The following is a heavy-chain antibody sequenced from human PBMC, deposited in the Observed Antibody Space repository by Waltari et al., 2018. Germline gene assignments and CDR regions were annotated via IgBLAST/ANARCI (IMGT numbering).Heavy chain of an antibody. CDR3: TTDRGIGPRPLFDS. CDR1: GFSVTTAW. V-gene: IGHV3-15*01. Sequence: DVQLVESGGDLVKPGGSLRLSCAVSGFSVTTAWMGWVRQAPGKGLVWVGRIKSRTDGGTTDYATPVKGRFSISRDESQNTLYLQMNSLKTEDTAFYHCTTDRGIGPRPLFDSWGQGTLVTVSS. J-gene: IGHJ4*02. D-gene: IGHD6-6*01. CDR2: IKSRTDGGTT.